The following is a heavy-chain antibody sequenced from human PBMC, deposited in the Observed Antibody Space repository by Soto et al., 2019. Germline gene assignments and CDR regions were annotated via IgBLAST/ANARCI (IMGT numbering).Heavy chain of an antibody. Sequence: GGSLRLSCAASGFTFDDYTMHWVRQAPGKGLEWVSLISWDGGSTYYADSVKGRFTISRDNSKNSLYLQMNSLRTEDTALYYCAKDDWFGDRYYYYGMDVWGQGTTVTVSS. CDR3: AKDDWFGDRYYYYGMDV. CDR2: ISWDGGST. D-gene: IGHD3-10*01. CDR1: GFTFDDYT. V-gene: IGHV3-43*01. J-gene: IGHJ6*02.